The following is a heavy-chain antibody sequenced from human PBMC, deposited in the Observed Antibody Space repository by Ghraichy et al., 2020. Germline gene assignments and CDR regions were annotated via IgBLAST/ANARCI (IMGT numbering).Heavy chain of an antibody. V-gene: IGHV3-7*01. J-gene: IGHJ4*02. D-gene: IGHD1-26*01. Sequence: CAASGFTFSSYWMTWVRQAPGKGLEWVANIKDDGSESYHVDSVRGRFTISRDNAKNSLYLQMNSLRAEDTAVYYCTRDPAWGALDYWGQGTLVTVSS. CDR2: IKDDGSES. CDR1: GFTFSSYW. CDR3: TRDPAWGALDY.